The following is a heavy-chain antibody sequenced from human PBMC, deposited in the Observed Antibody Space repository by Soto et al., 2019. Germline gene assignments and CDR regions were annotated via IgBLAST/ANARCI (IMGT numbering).Heavy chain of an antibody. D-gene: IGHD1-1*01. CDR1: GYTLTELS. J-gene: IGHJ4*02. CDR3: AKTSLGTYYLDY. Sequence: GASVKVSCKVSGYTLTELSMHWVRQAPGKGLEWMGGFDPEDGGTIYAQKFQGRVTMTEDTSTDTAYMELSSLRSEDTAVYYCAKTSLGTYYLDYWGQGTLVTVYS. CDR2: FDPEDGGT. V-gene: IGHV1-24*01.